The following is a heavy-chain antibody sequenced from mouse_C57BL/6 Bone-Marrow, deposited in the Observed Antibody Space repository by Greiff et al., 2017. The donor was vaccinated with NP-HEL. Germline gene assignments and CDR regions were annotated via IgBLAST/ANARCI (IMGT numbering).Heavy chain of an antibody. J-gene: IGHJ2*01. V-gene: IGHV1-50*01. CDR2: IDPSDSYT. CDR3: ARPLGL. Sequence: QVQLQQPGAELVKPGASVKLSCKASGYTFTSYWMQWVKQRPGQGLEWIGEIDPSDSYTNYNQKFKGKATLTVDTSSSTAYMQLSSLTSEDSAVYYCARPLGLWGQGTTLTVSS. CDR1: GYTFTSYW.